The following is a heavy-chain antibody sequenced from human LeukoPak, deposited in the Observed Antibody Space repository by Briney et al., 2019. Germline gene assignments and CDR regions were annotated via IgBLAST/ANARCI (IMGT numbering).Heavy chain of an antibody. CDR1: GFTFSSYS. V-gene: IGHV3-48*04. Sequence: GGSLRLSCAASGFTFSSYSMNWVRQAPGKGLEWVSYISSSSSTIYYADSVKGRFTISRDNAKNSLYLQMNSLRAEDTAVYYCARDSGRNWGTGAFDIWGHGTMVTVSS. D-gene: IGHD7-27*01. J-gene: IGHJ3*02. CDR2: ISSSSSTI. CDR3: ARDSGRNWGTGAFDI.